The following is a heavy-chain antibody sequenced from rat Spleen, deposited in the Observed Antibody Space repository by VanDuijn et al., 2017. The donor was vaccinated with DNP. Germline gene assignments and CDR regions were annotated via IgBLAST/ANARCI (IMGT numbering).Heavy chain of an antibody. CDR3: TSYNWGFDY. CDR2: IWTGGST. CDR1: GFSLTSYH. V-gene: IGHV2-43*01. D-gene: IGHD1-5*01. Sequence: QVQLKESGPGLVQPSQTLSLTCTVSGFSLTSYHVSWVRQPPGKGLEWMGVIWTGGSTAYNSLLKSRLSISRDTSKGQVFLKMNSLQTEDTAIYFCTSYNWGFDYWGQGVMVTVSS. J-gene: IGHJ2*01.